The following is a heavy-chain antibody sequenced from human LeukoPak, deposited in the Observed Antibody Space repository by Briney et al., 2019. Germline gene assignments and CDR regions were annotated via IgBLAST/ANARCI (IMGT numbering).Heavy chain of an antibody. V-gene: IGHV4-30-2*01. D-gene: IGHD2-2*02. CDR1: GGSISSGGYY. J-gene: IGHJ6*03. CDR2: IYHSGST. CDR3: ARAAGATSVVPAAIRYYYYMDV. Sequence: PSQTLSLTCTVSGGSISSGGYYWSWIRQPPGKGLEWIGYIYHSGSTYYNPTLKSRVTISVDRSKNQFSLKLSSVTAADTAVYYCARAAGATSVVPAAIRYYYYMDVWGKGTTVTVSS.